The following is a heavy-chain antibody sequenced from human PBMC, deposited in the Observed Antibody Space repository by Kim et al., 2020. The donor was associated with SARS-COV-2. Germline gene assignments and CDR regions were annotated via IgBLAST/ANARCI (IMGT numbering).Heavy chain of an antibody. CDR3: ARGPGDYVGTGGYYYFDY. CDR2: INHSGST. CDR1: GGSFSGYY. Sequence: SETLSLTCAVYGGSFSGYYWSWIRQPPGKGLEWIGEINHSGSTNYNSSLKSRVTISLDTSKNQFSLKLSSVTAADTAVYYCARGPGDYVGTGGYYYFDYWGQGTLVTVSS. V-gene: IGHV4-34*01. J-gene: IGHJ4*02. D-gene: IGHD4-17*01.